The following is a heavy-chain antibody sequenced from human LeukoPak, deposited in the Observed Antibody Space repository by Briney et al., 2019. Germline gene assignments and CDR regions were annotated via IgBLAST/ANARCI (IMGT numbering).Heavy chain of an antibody. J-gene: IGHJ4*02. CDR2: TYYRSKWYN. Sequence: SQTLSLTCAISGDSVSSNSSAWNWIRQSSSRGLEWLGRTYYRSKWYNDYAVSVKSRITINADTSKNQFSLHLNSVTPEDTAVYYCARAYWGYSSGWCFDYWGQGTLVTVSS. V-gene: IGHV6-1*01. D-gene: IGHD6-19*01. CDR1: GDSVSSNSSA. CDR3: ARAYWGYSSGWCFDY.